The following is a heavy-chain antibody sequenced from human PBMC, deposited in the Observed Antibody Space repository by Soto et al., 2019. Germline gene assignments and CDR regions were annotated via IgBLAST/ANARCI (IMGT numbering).Heavy chain of an antibody. CDR2: IIPIFGTA. CDR1: GGTFSSYA. CDR3: ARDPPSYYYDSSGYYSP. D-gene: IGHD3-22*01. V-gene: IGHV1-69*01. Sequence: QVQLVQSGAEVQKPGSSVKVSCKASGGTFSSYAISWVRQAPGQGLEWMGGIIPIFGTANYAQKFQGRVTITADESTSTAYMELSSLRSEDTAVYYCARDPPSYYYDSSGYYSPWGQGTLVTVSS. J-gene: IGHJ5*02.